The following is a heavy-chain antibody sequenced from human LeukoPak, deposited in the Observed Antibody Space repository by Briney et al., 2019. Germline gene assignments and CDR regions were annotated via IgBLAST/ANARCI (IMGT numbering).Heavy chain of an antibody. Sequence: GGSLRLSCAASGFTFSSYWLSWVRQAPGKGLEWVANMKQDGSEKYYVDSVKGRFTISRDNAKNSLYLQMNSLRAEDTAVYYCARDSNVATYDYWGQGTLVTVSS. CDR3: ARDSNVATYDY. CDR2: MKQDGSEK. V-gene: IGHV3-7*01. J-gene: IGHJ4*02. CDR1: GFTFSSYW. D-gene: IGHD5-12*01.